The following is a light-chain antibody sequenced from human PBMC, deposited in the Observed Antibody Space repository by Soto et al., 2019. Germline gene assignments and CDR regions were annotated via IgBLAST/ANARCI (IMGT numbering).Light chain of an antibody. CDR1: QSVSSSS. V-gene: IGKV3-20*01. Sequence: EIVLTPSPGTLSLSPVERATLSCRASQSVSSSSLAWYQQKPGQAPRLLIYGASSRATGIPDRFSGSGSGTDFTLTISRLEPEDFAVYYCQQYATSPLTFGGGTKVDIK. CDR3: QQYATSPLT. J-gene: IGKJ4*01. CDR2: GAS.